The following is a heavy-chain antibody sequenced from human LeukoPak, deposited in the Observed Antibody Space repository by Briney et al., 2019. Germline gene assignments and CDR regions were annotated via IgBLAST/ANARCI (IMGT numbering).Heavy chain of an antibody. CDR2: IIPIFGTA. D-gene: IGHD5-12*01. J-gene: IGHJ4*02. Sequence: SVKVSCKASGGTFTSYAISWVRHAPGQGLEWMGGIIPIFGTANYAQKFQGRVTITADESTSTAYMELSSLRSEDTAVYYCARGEWLRLSVVGGFDYWGQGTLVTVSS. V-gene: IGHV1-69*13. CDR1: GGTFTSYA. CDR3: ARGEWLRLSVVGGFDY.